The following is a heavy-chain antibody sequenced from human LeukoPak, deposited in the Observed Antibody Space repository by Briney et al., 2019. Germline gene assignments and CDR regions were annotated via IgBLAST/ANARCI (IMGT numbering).Heavy chain of an antibody. CDR3: VHGDYGFDY. CDR1: GGSISSYY. Sequence: SETLSLTCTVSGGSISSYYWSWIRQPPGKGLEWIGYIYYSGSTNYNPSLKSRVTISVDTSKNQFSLKLSSVTAADTAVYYCVHGDYGFDYWGQGTPVTVSS. CDR2: IYYSGST. J-gene: IGHJ4*02. V-gene: IGHV4-59*08. D-gene: IGHD4-17*01.